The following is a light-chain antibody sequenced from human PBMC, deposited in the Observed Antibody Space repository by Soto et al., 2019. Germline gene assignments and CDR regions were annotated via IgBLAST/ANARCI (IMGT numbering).Light chain of an antibody. CDR1: SSDVGGYNY. Sequence: QSVLTQPASVSGSPGQSITISCTGTSSDVGGYNYVSWYQQHPGKAPKLMIYDVSNRPSGVSNRFSGSKSGNTASLTISGLQAEDEADYYCSSDTSSSAFVFGTGTKVT. CDR3: SSDTSSSAFV. V-gene: IGLV2-14*01. J-gene: IGLJ1*01. CDR2: DVS.